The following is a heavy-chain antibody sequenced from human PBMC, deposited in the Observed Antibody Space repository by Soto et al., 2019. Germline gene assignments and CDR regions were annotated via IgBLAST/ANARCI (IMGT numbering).Heavy chain of an antibody. Sequence: GLSLRLPCPAYSITVSSIYMTRSRQAPGKGLEWVSVIYSGGSTYYADSVKGRFTISRDNSKNTLYLQMNSLRAEDTAVYYCARDQPYTAEDYWGQGTLVTVSS. CDR3: ARDQPYTAEDY. D-gene: IGHD3-16*01. J-gene: IGHJ4*02. CDR2: IYSGGST. V-gene: IGHV3-53*01. CDR1: SITVSSIY.